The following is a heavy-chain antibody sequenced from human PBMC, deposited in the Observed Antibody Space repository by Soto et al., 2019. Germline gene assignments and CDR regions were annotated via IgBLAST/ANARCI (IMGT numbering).Heavy chain of an antibody. D-gene: IGHD1-26*01. V-gene: IGHV4-4*02. Sequence: SETLSLTCAVSGGSISSSNWWSWVRQPPGKGLEWIGEIYHSGSTNYNPSLKSRVTISVDKSKNQFSLRLSSVTAADTAVFYCARGFPTGGYHNGNWFDPWGQGTLVTVSS. J-gene: IGHJ5*02. CDR1: GGSISSSNW. CDR3: ARGFPTGGYHNGNWFDP. CDR2: IYHSGST.